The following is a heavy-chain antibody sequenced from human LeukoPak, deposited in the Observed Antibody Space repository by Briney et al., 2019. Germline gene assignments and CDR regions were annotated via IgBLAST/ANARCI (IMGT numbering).Heavy chain of an antibody. J-gene: IGHJ4*02. CDR2: ISPYNANT. CDR3: ARDRRYCSGGRCYGDFYF. D-gene: IGHD2-15*01. Sequence: ASVKVSCKASGYTFSNFGVSWVRQAPGQGLEWLGRISPYNANTNYAQKLQGRVTMTTDTSTSTAYMELRSPTSDDTAVYYCARDRRYCSGGRCYGDFYFWGQGTLVTVSS. V-gene: IGHV1-18*01. CDR1: GYTFSNFG.